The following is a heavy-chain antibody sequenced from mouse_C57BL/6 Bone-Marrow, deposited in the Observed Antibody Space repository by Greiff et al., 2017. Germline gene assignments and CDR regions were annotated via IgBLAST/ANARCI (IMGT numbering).Heavy chain of an antibody. D-gene: IGHD2-5*01. V-gene: IGHV1-81*01. CDR3: ARSGSYYSNYLAWFAY. Sequence: QVQLKQSGAELARPGASVKLSCKASGYTFTSYGISWVKQRTGQGLEWIGEIYPRSGNTYYNEKFKGKATLTADKSSSTAYMELRSLTSEDSAVYFCARSGSYYSNYLAWFAYWGQGTLVTVSA. CDR1: GYTFTSYG. CDR2: IYPRSGNT. J-gene: IGHJ3*01.